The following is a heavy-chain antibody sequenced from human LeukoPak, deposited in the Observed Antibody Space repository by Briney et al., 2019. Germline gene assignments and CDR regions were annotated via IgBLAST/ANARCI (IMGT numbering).Heavy chain of an antibody. D-gene: IGHD3-22*01. J-gene: IGHJ4*02. CDR2: IIPIFGTA. Sequence: SVKVSCKASGGTFSSYAISWVRQAPGQGLEWMGGIIPIFGTANYAQKFQGRVTITADKSTSTVYMELSSLRSEDTAMYYCARDRTHYYESSGYYSRWEYWGQGTLVTVSS. CDR1: GGTFSSYA. CDR3: ARDRTHYYESSGYYSRWEY. V-gene: IGHV1-69*06.